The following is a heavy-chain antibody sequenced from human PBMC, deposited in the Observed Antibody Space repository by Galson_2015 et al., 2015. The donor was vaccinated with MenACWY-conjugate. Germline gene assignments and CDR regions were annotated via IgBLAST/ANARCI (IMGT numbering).Heavy chain of an antibody. J-gene: IGHJ4*02. CDR3: ARDLGFYCSRNDCYSPY. D-gene: IGHD2-2*01. V-gene: IGHV3-7*03. CDR2: MKQDGSEK. CDR1: GFIFNNYW. Sequence: SLRLSCAASGFIFNNYWMSWVRQVPGKGPEWVANMKQDGSEKYYVDSVRGRFTISRDNAKNSLYLQMNSLRAEDTAVYYCARDLGFYCSRNDCYSPYWGQGTLVTVSS.